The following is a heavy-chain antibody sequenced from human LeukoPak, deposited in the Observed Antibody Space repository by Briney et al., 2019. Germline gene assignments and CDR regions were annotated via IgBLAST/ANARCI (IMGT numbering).Heavy chain of an antibody. D-gene: IGHD3-10*02. J-gene: IGHJ6*04. CDR3: AELGITMIGGV. V-gene: IGHV3-48*03. CDR1: GFTFRRYE. Sequence: GGPLRLSCAACGFTFRRYEMNWVRQAPGRGLEWVSYISSSGSTIYYADSVKGRFTISRDNAKNSLYLQMNSLRAEDTAVYYCAELGITMIGGVWGKGTTVTISS. CDR2: ISSSGSTI.